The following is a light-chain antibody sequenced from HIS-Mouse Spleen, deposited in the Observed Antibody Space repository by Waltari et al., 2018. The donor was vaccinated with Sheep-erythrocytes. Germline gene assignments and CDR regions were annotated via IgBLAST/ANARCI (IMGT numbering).Light chain of an antibody. Sequence: QSALTQPASVSGSPGQSTTISCTGTSSAVGSYTLASWYQQHPGKAPNLMIYEGSKRPSGVSNRFSGSKSGNTASLTISGLQAEDEADYYCCSYAGSSTWVFGGGTKLTVL. CDR1: SSAVGSYTL. CDR2: EGS. J-gene: IGLJ3*02. V-gene: IGLV2-23*01. CDR3: CSYAGSSTWV.